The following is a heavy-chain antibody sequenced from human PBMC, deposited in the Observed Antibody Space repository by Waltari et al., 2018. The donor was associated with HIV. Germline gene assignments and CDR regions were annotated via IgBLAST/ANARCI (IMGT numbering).Heavy chain of an antibody. CDR3: ARTVSGGSCYDY. J-gene: IGHJ4*02. CDR2: VIPIFGTA. CDR1: GGTFSSYA. D-gene: IGHD2-15*01. V-gene: IGHV1-69*01. Sequence: QVQLVQSGAEVKKPGSSVKVSCKASGGTFSSYAISWVRQAPGQGLEWMGGVIPIFGTANYAQKFQGRVTITADESRITAYMEMSSLRAEDTAVYYCARTVSGGSCYDYWGQGTLVTVSS.